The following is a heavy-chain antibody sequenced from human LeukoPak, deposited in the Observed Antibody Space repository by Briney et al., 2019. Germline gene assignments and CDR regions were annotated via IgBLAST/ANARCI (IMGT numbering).Heavy chain of an antibody. Sequence: GGSLRLSCAASGFTFSSYGMHWVRQAPGKGLEWVSVIYSGGSTYYADSVKGRFTISRDNSKNTLYLQMNSLRAEDTAVYYCARDLVAGTLNVDYWGQGTLVTVSS. V-gene: IGHV3-66*01. CDR3: ARDLVAGTLNVDY. CDR2: IYSGGST. D-gene: IGHD6-19*01. J-gene: IGHJ4*02. CDR1: GFTFSSYG.